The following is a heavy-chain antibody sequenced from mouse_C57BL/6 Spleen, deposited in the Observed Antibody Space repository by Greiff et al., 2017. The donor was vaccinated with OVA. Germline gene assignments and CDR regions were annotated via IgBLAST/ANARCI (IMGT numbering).Heavy chain of an antibody. Sequence: QVQLQQPGAELVMPGASVKLSCKASGYTFTSYWMHWVKQRPGQGLEWIGEIDPSDSYTNYNQKFKGKSTLTVDKSSSTAYMQLSSLTSEDSAVYYCARSGLGRNFDYGGQGTTLTVSS. V-gene: IGHV1-69*01. CDR2: IDPSDSYT. D-gene: IGHD4-1*01. CDR3: ARSGLGRNFDY. CDR1: GYTFTSYW. J-gene: IGHJ2*01.